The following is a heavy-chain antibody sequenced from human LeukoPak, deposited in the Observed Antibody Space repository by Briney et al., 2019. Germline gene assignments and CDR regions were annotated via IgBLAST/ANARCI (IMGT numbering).Heavy chain of an antibody. CDR2: ISSSSSYI. V-gene: IGHV3-21*01. J-gene: IGHJ5*02. CDR3: ARDPRYCGGDCYPSWFDP. D-gene: IGHD2-21*02. Sequence: GSLRLSCAASGFTFSSYSMNWVRQAPGKGLEWVSSISSSSSYIYYADSVKGRFTISRDNAKNSLYLQMNSLRAEDTAVYYCARDPRYCGGDCYPSWFDPWGQGTLVTVSS. CDR1: GFTFSSYS.